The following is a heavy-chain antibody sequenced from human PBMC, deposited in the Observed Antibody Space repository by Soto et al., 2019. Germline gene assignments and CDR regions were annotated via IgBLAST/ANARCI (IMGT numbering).Heavy chain of an antibody. V-gene: IGHV3-30*13. J-gene: IGHJ6*02. CDR3: ARGAEHQLLSRDYFYGMDV. CDR2: ISFEGNTQ. CDR1: GFTLSRYG. Sequence: QVQLVESGGGVVQPGRSLRLSCAASGFTLSRYGMHWVRQAPGKGLEWVAVISFEGNTQYYADTVKGRFTISRDNSKDNLSQQIPSLRPEDTAVYYCARGAEHQLLSRDYFYGMDVWGQGTTVSVSS. D-gene: IGHD1-1*01.